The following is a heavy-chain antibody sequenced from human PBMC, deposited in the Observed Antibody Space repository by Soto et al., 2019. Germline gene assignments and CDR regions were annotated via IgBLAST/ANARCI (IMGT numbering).Heavy chain of an antibody. J-gene: IGHJ6*02. Sequence: LGESLKISCKGSVYSFTSYWISWVRQMPGKGLEWMGRIDPSDSYTNYSPSFQGHVTISADKSISTAYLQWSSLKASDTAMYYCFRHGYSYGYVPPDVWGQGTTVTVSS. V-gene: IGHV5-10-1*01. CDR2: IDPSDSYT. CDR1: VYSFTSYW. CDR3: FRHGYSYGYVPPDV. D-gene: IGHD5-18*01.